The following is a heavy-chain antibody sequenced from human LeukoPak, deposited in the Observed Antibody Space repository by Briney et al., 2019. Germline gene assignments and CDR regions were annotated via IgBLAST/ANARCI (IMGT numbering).Heavy chain of an antibody. CDR2: ISGSGDST. CDR3: AKAVRGGIDLYYFDH. V-gene: IGHV3-23*01. Sequence: GGSLRLSCAASGFTVSSNYMNWVRQAPGKGLEWVSGISGSGDSTYYADSVKGRFTISRDNSKNTLFLQMNSLGAEDTAVYYCAKAVRGGIDLYYFDHWGQGTLVTVSS. J-gene: IGHJ4*02. D-gene: IGHD6-13*01. CDR1: GFTVSSNY.